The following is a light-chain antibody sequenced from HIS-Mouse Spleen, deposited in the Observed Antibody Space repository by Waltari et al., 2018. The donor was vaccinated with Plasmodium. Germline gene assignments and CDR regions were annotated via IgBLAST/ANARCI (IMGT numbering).Light chain of an antibody. V-gene: IGLV3-1*01. Sequence: SYELTQPPSVSVSPGQTASITCSGDKLGDKYACCYQQKPGQSPVLVIYQDSKRPSGSPDRFSGSSSGNTATLTISGTQAMDEADYYCQAWDSSTGVFGGGTKLTVL. CDR3: QAWDSSTGV. J-gene: IGLJ3*02. CDR1: KLGDKY. CDR2: QDS.